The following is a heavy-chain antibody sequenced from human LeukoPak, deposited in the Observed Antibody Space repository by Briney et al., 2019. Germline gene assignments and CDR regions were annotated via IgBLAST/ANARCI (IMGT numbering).Heavy chain of an antibody. Sequence: ASVKVSCKASGYTFTGYYMHWVRQAPGQGLEWMGWINPNSGGTNYAQKFQGRVTMTRDTSISTAYMELSRLRSDDTAVYYCARSGFTMVRGVIGKNWFDPWGQGTLVTVSS. D-gene: IGHD3-10*01. CDR2: INPNSGGT. J-gene: IGHJ5*02. CDR1: GYTFTGYY. V-gene: IGHV1-2*02. CDR3: ARSGFTMVRGVIGKNWFDP.